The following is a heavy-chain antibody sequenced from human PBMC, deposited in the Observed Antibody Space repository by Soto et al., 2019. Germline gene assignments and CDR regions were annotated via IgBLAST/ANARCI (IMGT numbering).Heavy chain of an antibody. CDR1: GGSISSGGYY. D-gene: IGHD2-8*02. CDR3: ARAVLGISVYYFDY. V-gene: IGHV4-30-4*01. J-gene: IGHJ4*02. CDR2: IYYSGTT. Sequence: SETLSLTCTVSGGSISSGGYYWSWIRQPPGKGLQWIGYIYYSGTTFYNPSLESRATISLDTSKNQFSPKLSSVTAADTAVYYCARAVLGISVYYFDYWGQGTLVTVSS.